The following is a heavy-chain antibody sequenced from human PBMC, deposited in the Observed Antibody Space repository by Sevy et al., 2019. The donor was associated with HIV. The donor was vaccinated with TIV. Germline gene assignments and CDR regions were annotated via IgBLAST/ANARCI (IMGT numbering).Heavy chain of an antibody. J-gene: IGHJ5*02. V-gene: IGHV4-59*01. CDR2: ILYSGST. CDR3: ASQVPGDNWFDP. Sequence: SETLSLTCTVTGDSMNTYYWAWIRQPPGKSLEWVGYILYSGSTEYSPSLKSRVTMALDKSKNEVSLRLSSVTAADTAVYYCASQVPGDNWFDPWGQGRLVTVS. CDR1: GDSMNTYY.